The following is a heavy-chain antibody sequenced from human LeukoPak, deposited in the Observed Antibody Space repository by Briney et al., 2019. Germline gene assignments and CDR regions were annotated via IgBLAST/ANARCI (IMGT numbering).Heavy chain of an antibody. CDR2: ISAYNGNT. Sequence: GASVKVSCKASGYTFTSYGISWVRQAPGQGLEWMGWISAYNGNTNYAQKLQGRVTMTTDTSTSTAYMELRSLRSDDTAVYYCARDSLSAMVQDAFDIWGQGTMVTVSS. D-gene: IGHD5-18*01. CDR1: GYTFTSYG. V-gene: IGHV1-18*01. CDR3: ARDSLSAMVQDAFDI. J-gene: IGHJ3*02.